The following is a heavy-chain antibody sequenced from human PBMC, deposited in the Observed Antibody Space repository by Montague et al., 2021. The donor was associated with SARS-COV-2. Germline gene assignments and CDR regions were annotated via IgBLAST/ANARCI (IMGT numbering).Heavy chain of an antibody. CDR2: TTSTGSTL. CDR3: ARNKFPAAFDF. J-gene: IGHJ4*02. CDR1: GFTFSRSE. D-gene: IGHD2-15*01. V-gene: IGHV3-48*03. Sequence: SLSLSFAASGFTFSRSEMTWVRQAPGKGLEWVSYTTSTGSTLYYADSVQGRFTISRDNSKKSLYLQMNSLRAEDTAVYYCARNKFPAAFDFWGQGTLVTVSS.